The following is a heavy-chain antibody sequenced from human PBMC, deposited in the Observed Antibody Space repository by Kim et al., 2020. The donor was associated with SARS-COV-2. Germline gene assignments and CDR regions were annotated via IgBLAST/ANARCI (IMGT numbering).Heavy chain of an antibody. Sequence: ASVKVSCKASGYTFTGYYMHWVRQAPGQGLEWMGWINPNSGGTNYAQKFQGRVTMTRDTSISTAYMELSRLRSDDTAVYYCARVDLYGFWFDPWGQGTLVTVSS. D-gene: IGHD3-10*01. CDR2: INPNSGGT. V-gene: IGHV1-2*02. J-gene: IGHJ5*02. CDR3: ARVDLYGFWFDP. CDR1: GYTFTGYY.